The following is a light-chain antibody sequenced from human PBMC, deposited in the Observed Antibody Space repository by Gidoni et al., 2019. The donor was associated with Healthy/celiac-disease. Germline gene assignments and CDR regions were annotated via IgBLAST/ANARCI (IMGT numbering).Light chain of an antibody. CDR3: MQALQTPLT. CDR2: LGS. CDR1: QSLLHSNVYNY. V-gene: IGKV2-28*01. Sequence: DIVMTQSPLSLPVTPGEPASISCRPSQSLLHSNVYNYLDWYLQKPGQSPQLLIYLGSNRASGVPYRFSGSGSGTDFTLKISRVEAEDVGVYYCMQALQTPLTFGGGTKVEIK. J-gene: IGKJ4*01.